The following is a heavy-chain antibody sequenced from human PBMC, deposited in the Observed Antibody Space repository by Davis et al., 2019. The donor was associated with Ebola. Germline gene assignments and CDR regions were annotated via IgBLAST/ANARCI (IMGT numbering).Heavy chain of an antibody. V-gene: IGHV3-NL1*01. CDR3: AGFGTDWGSDW. Sequence: GESLKISCAASGFTFSNYGMHWVRQAPGKGLEWVSVIYSGGSKYYADSVKGRFTISRDKSRNTVYLQMNSLRTDDSAVYYCAGFGTDWGSDWWGQGTLVTVSS. CDR1: GFTFSNYG. D-gene: IGHD3-9*01. CDR2: IYSGGSK. J-gene: IGHJ4*02.